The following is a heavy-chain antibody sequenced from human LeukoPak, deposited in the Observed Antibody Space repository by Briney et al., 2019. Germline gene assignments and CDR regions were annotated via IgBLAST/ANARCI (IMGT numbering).Heavy chain of an antibody. D-gene: IGHD2-15*01. Sequence: SVKVSCKASGGTSSSYAISWVRQAPGQGLEWMGRIIPILGIANYAQKFQGRVTITADKSTSTAYMELSSLRSEDTAVYYCARDRVVVVAATSYYGMDVWGQGTTVTVSS. CDR3: ARDRVVVVAATSYYGMDV. CDR1: GGTSSSYA. J-gene: IGHJ6*02. V-gene: IGHV1-69*04. CDR2: IIPILGIA.